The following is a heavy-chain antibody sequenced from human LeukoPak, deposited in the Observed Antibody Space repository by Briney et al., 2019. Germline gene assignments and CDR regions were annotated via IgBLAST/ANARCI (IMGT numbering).Heavy chain of an antibody. J-gene: IGHJ4*02. CDR1: GFTFSRCT. CDR2: ISSSSSYI. Sequence: GGSLRLSCAASGFTFSRCTMNWVRQAPGKGLEWVSSISSSSSYIYYADSVKGRFTISRDNARNSLYLQMNSVRAEDTAVYYCARDPDRSRSGSSTTPRFDYWGQGTLVTVSS. V-gene: IGHV3-21*04. CDR3: ARDPDRSRSGSSTTPRFDY. D-gene: IGHD3-10*01.